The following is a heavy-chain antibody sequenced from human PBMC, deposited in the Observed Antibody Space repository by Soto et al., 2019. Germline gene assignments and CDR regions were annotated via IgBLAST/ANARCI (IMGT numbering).Heavy chain of an antibody. D-gene: IGHD6-19*01. J-gene: IGHJ4*02. V-gene: IGHV4-59*01. Sequence: QVQLQESGPGLVKPSETLYLTCTVSGGSISSDSWSWIRQPPGEGLEWIGYIYYSGRTYYNPSLKSRVTISIDTSNIQFSLKRTSVTAADTAVYYCARGSDWFGAPFASWGQGALVTVSS. CDR1: GGSISSDS. CDR3: ARGSDWFGAPFAS. CDR2: IYYSGRT.